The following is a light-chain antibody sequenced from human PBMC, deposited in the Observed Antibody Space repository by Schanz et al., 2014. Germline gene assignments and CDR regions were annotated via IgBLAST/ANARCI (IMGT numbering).Light chain of an antibody. J-gene: IGLJ2*01. Sequence: QSALTQPPSASGSPGQSVTISCTGTSSDVGGYNYVSWYQQHPGKAPKLMISAVSDRPSGVSNRFSGSKSGNTASLTVSGLQAEDEADYYCSSFAGNFVVFGGGTKLTVL. CDR2: AVS. V-gene: IGLV2-8*01. CDR3: SSFAGNFVV. CDR1: SSDVGGYNY.